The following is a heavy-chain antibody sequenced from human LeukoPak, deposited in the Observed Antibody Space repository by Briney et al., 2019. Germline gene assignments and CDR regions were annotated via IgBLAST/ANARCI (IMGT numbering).Heavy chain of an antibody. J-gene: IGHJ4*02. CDR2: IYYSGST. Sequence: GSLRLSCAASGFTFSSYSMNWVRQAPGKGLEWIGSIYYSGSTYYNPSLKSRVTISVDTSKNQFSLKLSSVTAADTAVYYCARHHASSSWFDYWGQGTLVTVSS. CDR1: GFTFSSYSMN. CDR3: ARHHASSSWFDY. D-gene: IGHD6-13*01. V-gene: IGHV4-39*01.